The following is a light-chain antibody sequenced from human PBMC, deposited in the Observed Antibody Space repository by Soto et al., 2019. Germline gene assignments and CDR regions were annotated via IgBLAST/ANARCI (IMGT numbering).Light chain of an antibody. CDR3: SSYTSSSTYV. V-gene: IGLV2-14*01. CDR1: SSDVGDYNY. J-gene: IGLJ1*01. CDR2: EVN. Sequence: QYALTQPASVSGSPGQSITISCTGASSDVGDYNYVSWYQHHPGKAPKLLIYEVNNRPSGVSDRFSGSKSGNVASLTISWLQAEDEADYYCSSYTSSSTYVFGTGTKVTV.